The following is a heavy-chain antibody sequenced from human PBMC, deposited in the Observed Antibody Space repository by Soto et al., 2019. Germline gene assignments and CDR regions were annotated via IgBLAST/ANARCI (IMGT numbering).Heavy chain of an antibody. Sequence: ASVKVSCKASGYSFTNYYMHWVRQAPGQGLEYMGVIHPNGGGTSYAQKFQGRVTITADESTSTAYMELSSLRSEDTAVYYCACTVSNYYYYGMDVWGQGTTVTVSS. V-gene: IGHV1-46*03. CDR2: IHPNGGGT. D-gene: IGHD3-3*02. CDR1: GYSFTNYY. J-gene: IGHJ6*02. CDR3: ACTVSNYYYYGMDV.